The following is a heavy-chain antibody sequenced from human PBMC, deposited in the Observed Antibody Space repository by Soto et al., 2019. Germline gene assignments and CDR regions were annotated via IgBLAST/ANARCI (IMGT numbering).Heavy chain of an antibody. Sequence: PGGSLRLSCAASGFTFTTYAMSWVRQAPGRGLEWVSSIRSSSTYYADSVKGRFTISSDNSKNTVYLHMNSLRAEDTALYYCAKDLRLANSWTYGVFDPWGQGTLVTVSS. V-gene: IGHV3-23*01. J-gene: IGHJ5*02. CDR3: AKDLRLANSWTYGVFDP. CDR1: GFTFTTYA. CDR2: IRSSST. D-gene: IGHD1-26*01.